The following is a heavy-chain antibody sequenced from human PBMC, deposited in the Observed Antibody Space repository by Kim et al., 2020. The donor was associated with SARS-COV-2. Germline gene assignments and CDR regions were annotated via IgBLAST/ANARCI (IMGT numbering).Heavy chain of an antibody. V-gene: IGHV5-10-1*01. Sequence: GESLKISCKGSGYSFTSYWISWVRQMPGKGLEWMGRIDPSDSYTNYSPSFQGHVTISADKSISTAYLQWSSLKASDTAMYYCASSGDYDILTGYQNLFDYWGQGTLVTVSS. D-gene: IGHD3-9*01. CDR1: GYSFTSYW. CDR2: IDPSDSYT. CDR3: ASSGDYDILTGYQNLFDY. J-gene: IGHJ4*02.